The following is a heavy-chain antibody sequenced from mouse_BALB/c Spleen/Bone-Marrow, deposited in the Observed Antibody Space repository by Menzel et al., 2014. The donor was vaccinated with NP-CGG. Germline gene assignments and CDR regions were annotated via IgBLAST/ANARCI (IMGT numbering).Heavy chain of an antibody. J-gene: IGHJ1*01. CDR2: INPSNDGT. V-gene: IGHV1S81*02. CDR1: GYTFTSYY. CDR3: TRSYYGNYFDV. D-gene: IGHD2-1*01. Sequence: QVQLQQSGAELVKPGASVKLSCKASGYTFTSYYMYWVKQRPGQGLEWIGEINPSNDGTNFNEKFKSKATLTVDKSSSTAYMQLSSLTSEDSAVYYCTRSYYGNYFDVWGAGTTVTVSS.